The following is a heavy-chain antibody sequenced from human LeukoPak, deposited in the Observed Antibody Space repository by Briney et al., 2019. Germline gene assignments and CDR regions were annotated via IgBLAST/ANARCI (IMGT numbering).Heavy chain of an antibody. CDR3: ARNNYYGSGSYYNPDYYYYYYMDV. V-gene: IGHV4-31*03. CDR2: IYYSGSA. D-gene: IGHD3-10*01. CDR1: GGSISSGGYY. J-gene: IGHJ6*03. Sequence: SQTLSLTCTVSGGSISSGGYYWSWIRQHPGKGLEWIGYIYYSGSAYYNPSLKSRVTISVDTSKNQFSLKLSSVTAADTAVYYCARNNYYGSGSYYNPDYYYYYYMDVWGKGTTVTVSS.